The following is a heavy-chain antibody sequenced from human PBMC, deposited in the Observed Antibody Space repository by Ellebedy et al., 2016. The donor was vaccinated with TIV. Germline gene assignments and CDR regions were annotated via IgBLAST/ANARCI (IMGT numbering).Heavy chain of an antibody. D-gene: IGHD2-2*01. J-gene: IGHJ6*02. V-gene: IGHV3-53*01. Sequence: GGSLRLSCAASGLTVSSNYMSWVRQAPGRGLEWVSVIYSGGSTYYADSVKGRFTISRDNAKNSLYLQMNSLRDEDTAVYYCARDIVVVPAAMWDYYYYYGMDVWGQGTTVTVSS. CDR2: IYSGGST. CDR3: ARDIVVVPAAMWDYYYYYGMDV. CDR1: GLTVSSNY.